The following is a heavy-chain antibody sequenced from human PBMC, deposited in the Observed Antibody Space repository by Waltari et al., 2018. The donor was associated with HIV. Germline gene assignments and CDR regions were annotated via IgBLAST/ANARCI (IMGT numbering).Heavy chain of an antibody. D-gene: IGHD3-16*01. J-gene: IGHJ4*01. Sequence: QVQLVQSGAEMKKPGSSMKVSCKASGASFSSYKVNWVRQALGQGLEWMGSIIPILQKASHSNKYRARVRLSADQDTTTAFMELAGLTSDDTAVYYCLLGSHYYDTRGYYEKWGPGTLVTVSS. CDR2: IIPILQKA. CDR1: GASFSSYK. CDR3: LLGSHYYDTRGYYEK. V-gene: IGHV1-69*02.